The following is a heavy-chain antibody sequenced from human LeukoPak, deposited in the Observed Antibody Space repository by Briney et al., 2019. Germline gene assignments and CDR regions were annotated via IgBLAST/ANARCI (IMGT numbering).Heavy chain of an antibody. D-gene: IGHD1-26*01. CDR2: IDPKSGGT. V-gene: IGHV1-2*02. CDR3: ARDDSGNDYNAFDV. Sequence: GASLKVSCKTSGYTFTDYHMHWVRQAPGQGLEWMGWIDPKSGGTKYAQRFQGRAIMTRDTSISTTYMDLTSLGSDDTAVYYCARDDSGNDYNAFDVWGQGTKVTVSS. J-gene: IGHJ3*01. CDR1: GYTFTDYH.